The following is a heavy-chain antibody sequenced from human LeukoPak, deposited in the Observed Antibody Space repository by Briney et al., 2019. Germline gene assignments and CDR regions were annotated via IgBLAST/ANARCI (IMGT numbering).Heavy chain of an antibody. CDR3: ARRHMVRGIDY. J-gene: IGHJ4*02. CDR2: IYHSGST. V-gene: IGHV4-39*01. Sequence: PSETLSLTCTVSGGSISSSSYYWGWIRQPPGKGLEWIGSIYHSGSTYYNPSLKSRVTISVDTSKNQFSLKLSSVTAADTAVYYCARRHMVRGIDYWGQGTLVTVSS. CDR1: GGSISSSSYY. D-gene: IGHD3-10*01.